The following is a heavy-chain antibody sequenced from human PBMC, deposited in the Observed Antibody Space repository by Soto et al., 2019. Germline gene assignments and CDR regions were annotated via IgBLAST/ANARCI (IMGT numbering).Heavy chain of an antibody. CDR3: STRAYDTNGYYRFDP. D-gene: IGHD3-22*01. Sequence: ETLSLTCAVYGGSFSGHSWTWIRQSPGKGLEWIGDINHSGRVNYSPSLKSRVTISLDTSKNQFSLTLSAVTAADTAMYYCSTRAYDTNGYYRFDPWGQGTLVTVSS. V-gene: IGHV4-34*01. CDR1: GGSFSGHS. CDR2: INHSGRV. J-gene: IGHJ5*01.